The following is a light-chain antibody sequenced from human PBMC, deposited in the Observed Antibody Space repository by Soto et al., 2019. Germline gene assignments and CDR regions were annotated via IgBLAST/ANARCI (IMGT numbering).Light chain of an antibody. CDR2: DDS. J-gene: IGLJ3*02. V-gene: IGLV3-21*02. Sequence: SYELTQPPSVSVAPGQTARITCGGTNIGSKSVHWYQQKPGQAPVLVVYDDSDRPSGIPERFSGSNSGNTATLTISRVEAGDEADYYCQVWDSSSDQWVFGGGTKLTVL. CDR1: NIGSKS. CDR3: QVWDSSSDQWV.